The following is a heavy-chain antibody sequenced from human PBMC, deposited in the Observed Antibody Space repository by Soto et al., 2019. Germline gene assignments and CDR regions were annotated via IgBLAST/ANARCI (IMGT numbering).Heavy chain of an antibody. CDR3: ARGSAAGVDYGMDV. D-gene: IGHD6-13*01. Sequence: QVHLQESGPGLVKPSETLSLTCTVSGGSISTYYWSWIRQPAGKGLEWIGRIYTSGGTNYNPSLKSRVTMSADTSKKRFSLKLDSVTAADTAVYFCARGSAAGVDYGMDVWGQGTTVTVS. V-gene: IGHV4-4*07. CDR2: IYTSGGT. J-gene: IGHJ6*02. CDR1: GGSISTYY.